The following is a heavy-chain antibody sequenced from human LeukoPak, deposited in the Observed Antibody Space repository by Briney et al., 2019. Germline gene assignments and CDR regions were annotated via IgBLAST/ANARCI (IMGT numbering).Heavy chain of an antibody. Sequence: GGSLRLSCAASGFTVNSNSMSWVRQATGKGLECVAAIYSGDSTYYPDSVKGRFSISRDNSKNTLYLQMNSLRAEDTAVYYCSRTSIVGPTEIDYWGQGTLVTVSS. CDR3: SRTSIVGPTEIDY. CDR2: IYSGDST. V-gene: IGHV3-53*01. J-gene: IGHJ4*02. D-gene: IGHD1-26*01. CDR1: GFTVNSNS.